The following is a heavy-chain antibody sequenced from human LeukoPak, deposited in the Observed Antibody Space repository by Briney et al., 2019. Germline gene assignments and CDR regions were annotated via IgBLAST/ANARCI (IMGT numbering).Heavy chain of an antibody. V-gene: IGHV3-23*01. D-gene: IGHD3-9*01. CDR1: GFTFSSYA. J-gene: IGHJ4*02. Sequence: PGGSLRLSCADSGFTFSSYAMSWVRQAPGKGLQWVSAISGSGGNAYYAASVKGRFIISRDNSENTLYLQMNSPRDEDTAIYYWAQDWEDILVTAATLGHWGQGALVTVSS. CDR3: AQDWEDILVTAATLGH. CDR2: ISGSGGNA.